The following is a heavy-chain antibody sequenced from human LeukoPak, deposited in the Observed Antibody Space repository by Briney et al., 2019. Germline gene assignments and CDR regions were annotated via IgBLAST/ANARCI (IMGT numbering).Heavy chain of an antibody. Sequence: GGSLRLSCAASGFTFSTYAMNWVRQAPGKGLEWVSGISGSDGSTYYADSVKGRFTISRDNSKNTLYLQVDSLRAEDTAIYYCAKDANYLRSSGYLIPIDFWGQGTLVTVSS. V-gene: IGHV3-23*01. J-gene: IGHJ4*02. CDR1: GFTFSTYA. CDR2: ISGSDGST. CDR3: AKDANYLRSSGYLIPIDF. D-gene: IGHD3-22*01.